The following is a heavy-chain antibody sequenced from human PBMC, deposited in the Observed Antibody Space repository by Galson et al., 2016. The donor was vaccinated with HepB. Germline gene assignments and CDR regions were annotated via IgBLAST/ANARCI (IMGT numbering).Heavy chain of an antibody. D-gene: IGHD5-18*01. V-gene: IGHV3-53*01. CDR3: ARSGYNSGYLDS. Sequence: SLRLTCAASGFTFNTYSINWVRQTPGMGLEWVSVIYASGDKYYTDSVKGRFTISRDNSKNTLYLQMNNLRAEDTAVYYCARSGYNSGYLDSWGQGTQVTVSS. J-gene: IGHJ4*02. CDR2: IYASGDK. CDR1: GFTFNTYS.